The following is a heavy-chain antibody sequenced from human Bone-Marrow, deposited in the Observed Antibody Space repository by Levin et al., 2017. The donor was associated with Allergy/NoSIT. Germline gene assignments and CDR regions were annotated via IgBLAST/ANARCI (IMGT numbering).Heavy chain of an antibody. Sequence: GESLKISCAASGFTFSSYAMHWVRQAPGKGLEWVAVISYDGSNKYYADSVKGRFTISRDNSKNTLYLQMNSLRAEDTAVYYCARAQGLHYYYYGMDVWGQGTTVTVSS. D-gene: IGHD6-19*01. CDR3: ARAQGLHYYYYGMDV. J-gene: IGHJ6*02. V-gene: IGHV3-30*04. CDR2: ISYDGSNK. CDR1: GFTFSSYA.